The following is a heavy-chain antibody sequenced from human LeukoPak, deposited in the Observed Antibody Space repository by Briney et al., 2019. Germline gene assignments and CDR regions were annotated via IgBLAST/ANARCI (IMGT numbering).Heavy chain of an antibody. D-gene: IGHD4-11*01. CDR3: ARAARTSFTVTFYYYYGMDV. CDR1: GFTFSSYG. Sequence: GGSLRLSCAASGFTFSSYGMHWVRQAPGKGLEWVAVISYDGSNKYYADSVKGRFTISRDNSKNTLYLQMNSLRAEDTAVYYCARAARTSFTVTFYYYYGMDVWGQGTTVTVSS. V-gene: IGHV3-30*03. CDR2: ISYDGSNK. J-gene: IGHJ6*02.